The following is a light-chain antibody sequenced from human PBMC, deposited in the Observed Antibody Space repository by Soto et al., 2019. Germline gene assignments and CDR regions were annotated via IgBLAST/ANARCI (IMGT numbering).Light chain of an antibody. CDR1: SSDVGGYKY. V-gene: IGLV2-14*01. Sequence: QSALTQPASVSGSPGQSITISCTGTSSDVGGYKYVSWYQQHPGKAPKFLIYEVSNRPSGVSSRFSGSKSGNTASLTISVLQAEDEADYYCTSKTSTSPYVFGTGTKVTVL. CDR3: TSKTSTSPYV. CDR2: EVS. J-gene: IGLJ1*01.